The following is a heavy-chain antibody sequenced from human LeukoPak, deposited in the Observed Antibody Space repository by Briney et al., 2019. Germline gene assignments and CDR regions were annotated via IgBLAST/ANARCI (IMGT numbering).Heavy chain of an antibody. D-gene: IGHD3-22*01. J-gene: IGHJ4*02. Sequence: GGSLRLSCAASGFTFSSYAMSWVRQAPGKGLEWVSAISGSGGSTYYADSVKGRFTISRGNSKNTLYLQMNSLRAEDTAVYYCATDYYDSSGYFFGGRSFDYWGQGTLVTVSS. CDR2: ISGSGGST. CDR1: GFTFSSYA. CDR3: ATDYYDSSGYFFGGRSFDY. V-gene: IGHV3-23*01.